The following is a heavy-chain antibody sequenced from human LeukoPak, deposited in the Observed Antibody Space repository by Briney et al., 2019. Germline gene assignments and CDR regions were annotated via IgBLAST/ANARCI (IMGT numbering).Heavy chain of an antibody. J-gene: IGHJ5*02. CDR2: IGLSGSPL. D-gene: IGHD3-22*01. CDR1: GFPFSRFD. CDR3: ARKEFSSGSFSS. V-gene: IGHV3-11*04. Sequence: PGGSLRLSCAVSGFPFSRFDMSWIRQAPGKGLEWISYIGLSGSPLGYADSVKGRFTISRDNAKNSLYLDMNSLRAEDTAVYYCARKEFSSGSFSSWGQGTLVTVSS.